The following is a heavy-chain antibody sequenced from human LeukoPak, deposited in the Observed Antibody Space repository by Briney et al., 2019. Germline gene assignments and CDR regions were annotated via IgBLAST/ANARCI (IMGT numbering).Heavy chain of an antibody. CDR2: ISYDGSNK. V-gene: IGHV3-30-3*01. D-gene: IGHD6-13*01. CDR1: GFTFSSYA. J-gene: IGHJ3*02. CDR3: AREKAAAGTDAFDI. Sequence: GRSLRLSCEASGFTFSSYAMHWVRQAPGKGQKWVAVISYDGSNKYYADSVKGRFTISRDNSKNTRYLKMNSLRAEDTAVYYCAREKAAAGTDAFDIWGQGTMVTVSS.